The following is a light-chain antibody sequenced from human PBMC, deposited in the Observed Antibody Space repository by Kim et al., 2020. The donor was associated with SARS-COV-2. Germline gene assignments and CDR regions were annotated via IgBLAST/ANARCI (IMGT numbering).Light chain of an antibody. CDR2: DAS. Sequence: SSSVGGSVTITCQAEHDSTRFFMGYQQITGKAPQILINDASKLERGVPLRFSGSGSAGHFIPTIGSLQHEDVATYYCQQYDNVPYTFGQGTKLEI. V-gene: IGKV1-33*01. CDR1: HDSTRF. J-gene: IGKJ2*01. CDR3: QQYDNVPYT.